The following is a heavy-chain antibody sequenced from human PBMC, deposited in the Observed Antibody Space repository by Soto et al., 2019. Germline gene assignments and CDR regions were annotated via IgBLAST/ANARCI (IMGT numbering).Heavy chain of an antibody. V-gene: IGHV4-34*01. CDR1: GGSFSGYY. D-gene: IGHD4-17*01. CDR3: ARARRMNTVTTSHRDEYFHH. CDR2: TNHSGPT. Sequence: QVQLQQGGAGLLKPSETLSLTCAVYGGSFSGYYSSWIRPPPGKGLRWIGQTNHSGPTNYNPSLKRRVTISVYTSKNQFSLKLSSVTAADTAVYYCARARRMNTVTTSHRDEYFHHRGQGTLVTVSS. J-gene: IGHJ1*01.